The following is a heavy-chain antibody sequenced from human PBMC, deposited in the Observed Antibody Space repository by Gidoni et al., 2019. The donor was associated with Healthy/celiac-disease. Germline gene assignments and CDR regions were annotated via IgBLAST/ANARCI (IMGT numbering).Heavy chain of an antibody. CDR2: INSDGSST. CDR3: ARGRYCSSTSCQNYYYYGMDV. Sequence: EVQLVESGGGLVQPGGSLRLSCASSGFTFSSYWMPWVRQAPGKGLVWVSRINSDGSSTSYADSVKGRFTISRDNAKNTLYLQMNSLRAEDTAVYYCARGRYCSSTSCQNYYYYGMDVWGQGTTVTVSS. V-gene: IGHV3-74*01. CDR1: GFTFSSYW. D-gene: IGHD2-2*01. J-gene: IGHJ6*02.